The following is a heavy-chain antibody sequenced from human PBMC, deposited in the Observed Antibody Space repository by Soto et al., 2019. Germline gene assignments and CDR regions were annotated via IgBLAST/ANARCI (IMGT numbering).Heavy chain of an antibody. CDR1: GFIFSSCS. J-gene: IGHJ4*02. V-gene: IGHV3-21*01. CDR2: ISSSSSYI. D-gene: IGHD2-2*01. CDR3: GSTDCIGTSCPVSS. Sequence: EVRLVESGGGLVKPGGSLRLSCVASGFIFSSCSMNWVRRAPGKGLEWVSCISSSSSYINYADSVKGRFTISRDNAKNSLYLQINSLRAEDTAVYYCGSTDCIGTSCPVSSWGQGTLVTVSS.